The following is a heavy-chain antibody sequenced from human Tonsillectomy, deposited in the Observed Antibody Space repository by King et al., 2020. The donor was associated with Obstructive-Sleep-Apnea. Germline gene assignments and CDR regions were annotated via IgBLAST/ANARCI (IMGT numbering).Heavy chain of an antibody. Sequence: VQLQQWGAGLLKPSETLSLTCAVYGGSFSGYYWTWIRQPPGKGLEWIGEINHSGSTNYNPSLKSRVTISADTSNNQFSLKLRSVTAAVTAVYYCARGSGATAVNWFDPWGQGTLVTVSS. CDR2: INHSGST. V-gene: IGHV4-34*01. D-gene: IGHD6-13*01. CDR1: GGSFSGYY. CDR3: ARGSGATAVNWFDP. J-gene: IGHJ5*02.